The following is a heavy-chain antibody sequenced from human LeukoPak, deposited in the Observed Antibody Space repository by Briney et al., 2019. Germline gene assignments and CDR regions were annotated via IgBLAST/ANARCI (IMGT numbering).Heavy chain of an antibody. CDR1: GFTFSSYW. D-gene: IGHD6-19*01. J-gene: IGHJ4*02. CDR2: IKGDGTGT. V-gene: IGHV3-74*01. Sequence: PGGSLRLSCAASGFTFSSYWMHWVRQAPGKGLVWVSRIKGDGTGTSYADSVKGRFTISRDNAKNTLYLQMNSLTDVDTAMYYCVSGYSSAYYASGADYWGQGTLVTVSS. CDR3: VSGYSSAYYASGADY.